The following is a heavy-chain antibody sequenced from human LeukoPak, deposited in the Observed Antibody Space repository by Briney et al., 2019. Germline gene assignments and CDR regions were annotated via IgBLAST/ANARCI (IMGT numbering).Heavy chain of an antibody. J-gene: IGHJ4*02. V-gene: IGHV3-23*01. CDR2: ISGSDGRT. CDR1: GFTFSSYA. D-gene: IGHD3-10*01. Sequence: GGSLRLSCAASGFTFSSYAMSWVRQAPGKGPEWVSAISGSDGRTFYADSVKGRSTISRDNSKNTLYLQMNSLRGEDTALYYCVKDTYYYGSGAFDYWGQGTLVTVSS. CDR3: VKDTYYYGSGAFDY.